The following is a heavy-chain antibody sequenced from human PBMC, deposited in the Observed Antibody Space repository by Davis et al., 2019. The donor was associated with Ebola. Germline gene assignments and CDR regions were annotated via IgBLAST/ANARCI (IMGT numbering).Heavy chain of an antibody. V-gene: IGHV1-18*04. Sequence: ASVKVSCKASGYTFVNYGITWVRQAPGQSLEWLGWIRTYDGNTNYAQKLQDRVTMTTDTSTTTVFMELTNLRFDDTAMYWCAGGEGAPDFWGQGTLVTVSS. CDR3: AGGEGAPDF. CDR1: GYTFVNYG. D-gene: IGHD1-26*01. J-gene: IGHJ4*02. CDR2: IRTYDGNT.